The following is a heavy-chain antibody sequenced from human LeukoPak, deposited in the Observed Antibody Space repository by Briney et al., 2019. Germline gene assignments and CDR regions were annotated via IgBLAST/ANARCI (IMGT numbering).Heavy chain of an antibody. D-gene: IGHD3-22*01. CDR3: ARENYDSSGYYGEFDY. V-gene: IGHV3-23*01. CDR1: GFTFSSYA. J-gene: IGHJ4*02. CDR2: ISGSGGST. Sequence: PGGSLRLSCAASGFTFSSYAMSWVRQAPGKGLEWVSAISGSGGSTYYADSVKGRFTISRDNAKNSLYLQMNSLRAEDTAVYYCARENYDSSGYYGEFDYWGQGTLVTVSS.